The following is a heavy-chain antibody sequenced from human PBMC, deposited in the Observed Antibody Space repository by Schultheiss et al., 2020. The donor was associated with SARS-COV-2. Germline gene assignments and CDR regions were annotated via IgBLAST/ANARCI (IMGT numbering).Heavy chain of an antibody. CDR2: ISSNGGST. CDR3: AVTEGAFDY. J-gene: IGHJ4*02. CDR1: GFTFSSYA. Sequence: GSLRLSCAASGFTFSSYALNWVRQAPGKGLEYVSAISSNGGSTYYADSVKGRFTISRDNSKNTLYLQMNSLRAEDTAVYYCAVTEGAFDYWGQGTLVTVSS. D-gene: IGHD1-14*01. V-gene: IGHV3-64*04.